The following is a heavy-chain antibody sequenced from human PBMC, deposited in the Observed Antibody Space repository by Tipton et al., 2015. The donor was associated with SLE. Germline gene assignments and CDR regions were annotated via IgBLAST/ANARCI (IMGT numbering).Heavy chain of an antibody. CDR2: INHSGGT. Sequence: TLSLTCAVYGGSFSGSFWSWIRQPPGKGLEWIGKINHSGGTNYNPSLKSRVTISVDTSKNQFSLKLSSVTAADTAVYYCARDLGIAVAALDYWGQGTLVTVSS. CDR3: ARDLGIAVAALDY. CDR1: GGSFSGSF. J-gene: IGHJ4*02. D-gene: IGHD6-19*01. V-gene: IGHV4-34*01.